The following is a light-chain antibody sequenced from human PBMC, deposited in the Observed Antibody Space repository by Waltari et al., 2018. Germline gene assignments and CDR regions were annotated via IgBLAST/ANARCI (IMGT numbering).Light chain of an antibody. J-gene: IGLJ3*02. V-gene: IGLV2-14*01. Sequence: QSALTQPASVYGSPGQSITISCTGTRSDVGGYNYVSWYQQHPGKAPKLIIYDVSKRPSGVSNRFSGSKSGNTASLTISGLQAEDEADYYCSSYTSSSTWVFGGGTKLTVL. CDR3: SSYTSSSTWV. CDR2: DVS. CDR1: RSDVGGYNY.